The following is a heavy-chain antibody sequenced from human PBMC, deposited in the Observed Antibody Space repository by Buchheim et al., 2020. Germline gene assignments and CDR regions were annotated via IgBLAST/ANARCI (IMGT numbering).Heavy chain of an antibody. J-gene: IGHJ6*02. CDR3: ARGRMTLVRGGTAYNGMDV. D-gene: IGHD3-10*01. CDR2: MSYDGVTK. V-gene: IGHV3-30-3*01. CDR1: GFTFSTYT. Sequence: QVQLVESGGGVVQPGMSLRLSCAASGFTFSTYTIHWVRQAPGNGLEWVAVMSYDGVTKACANSVKGRFTISSANSKTTLYLQMISLRAEDTAIYYCARGRMTLVRGGTAYNGMDVWGQGTT.